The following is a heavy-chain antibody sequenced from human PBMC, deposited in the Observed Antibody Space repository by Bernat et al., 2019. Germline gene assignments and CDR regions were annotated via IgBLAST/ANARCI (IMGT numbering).Heavy chain of an antibody. CDR3: ARGLVAKMVQGVIISALFDP. Sequence: QVQLQQWGAGLLKPSETLSLTCAAYGGSFSGYYWSWIRQPPGKGLEWIGEINHSGSTNYNPSLKSRVTISVDTSKNQFSLKLSSVTAADTAVYYCARGLVAKMVQGVIISALFDPWGQGTLVTVSS. J-gene: IGHJ5*02. CDR1: GGSFSGYY. D-gene: IGHD3-10*01. CDR2: INHSGST. V-gene: IGHV4-34*01.